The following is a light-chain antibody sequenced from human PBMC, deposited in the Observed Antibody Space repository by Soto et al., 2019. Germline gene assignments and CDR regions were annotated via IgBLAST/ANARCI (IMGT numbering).Light chain of an antibody. CDR2: DAS. CDR1: QSISHF. Sequence: DIQMTQSPSTLSASVGDRVTITCRASQSISHFLAWYQQKPGKVPKLLIYDASNLGSGVPSRFSGSGSGTDFTLTISGLQPDYFTTYYCQQYTSYSRAFGQGTKVDLK. V-gene: IGKV1-5*01. J-gene: IGKJ1*01. CDR3: QQYTSYSRA.